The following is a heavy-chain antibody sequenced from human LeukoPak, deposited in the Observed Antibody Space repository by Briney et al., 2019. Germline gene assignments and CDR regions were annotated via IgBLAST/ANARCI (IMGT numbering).Heavy chain of an antibody. CDR2: ISSSSSYI. J-gene: IGHJ4*02. CDR1: GFTFSSYA. CDR3: ARDPTYDSSGYGAY. Sequence: GGSLRLSCAASGFTFSSYAVSWVRQAPGKGLEWVSSISSSSSYIYYADSVKGRFTISRDNAKNSLYLQMNSLRAEDTAVYYCARDPTYDSSGYGAYWGQGTLVTVSS. V-gene: IGHV3-21*01. D-gene: IGHD3-22*01.